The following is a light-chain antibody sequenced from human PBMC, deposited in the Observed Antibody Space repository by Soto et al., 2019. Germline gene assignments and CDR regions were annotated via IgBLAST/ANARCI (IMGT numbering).Light chain of an antibody. J-gene: IGLJ3*02. CDR3: CSFAGSSTFWV. CDR1: TSDVGGYDV. CDR2: EVN. Sequence: QSALTQPASVSGSPGQSITISCSGTTSDVGGYDVVSWYQQHPGKAPKLMIFEVNQRPSGVSDRFSGSKSGNTASLTISRLQAGDEADYYCCSFAGSSTFWVFGGGTKVTVL. V-gene: IGLV2-23*02.